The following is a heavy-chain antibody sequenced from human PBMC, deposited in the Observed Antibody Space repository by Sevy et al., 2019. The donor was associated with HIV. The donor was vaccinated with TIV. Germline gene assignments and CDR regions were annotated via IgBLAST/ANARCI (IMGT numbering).Heavy chain of an antibody. CDR3: AREYDSSGYYYYFDY. Sequence: GGSLRLSCAASGFTFSSYAMHWVRQAPGKGLEWVAVISYDGSNKYYADSVKGRFTISRDNSKNTLYLQMNSLRAEDTAVYYGAREYDSSGYYYYFDYWGQGTLVTVS. J-gene: IGHJ4*02. CDR2: ISYDGSNK. D-gene: IGHD3-22*01. CDR1: GFTFSSYA. V-gene: IGHV3-30-3*01.